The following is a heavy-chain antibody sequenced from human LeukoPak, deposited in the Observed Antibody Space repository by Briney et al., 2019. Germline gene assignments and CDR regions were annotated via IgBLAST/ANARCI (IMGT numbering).Heavy chain of an antibody. J-gene: IGHJ4*02. CDR1: GYTFTGYY. CDR2: ISAYNGNT. V-gene: IGHV1-18*04. D-gene: IGHD3-10*01. CDR3: ARDGEAMVRGVIITSYYFDY. Sequence: ASVKVSCKASGYTFTGYYMHWVRQAPGQGLEWMGWISAYNGNTNYAQKLQGRVTMTTDTSTSTAYMELRSLRSDDTAVYYCARDGEAMVRGVIITSYYFDYWGQGTLVTVSS.